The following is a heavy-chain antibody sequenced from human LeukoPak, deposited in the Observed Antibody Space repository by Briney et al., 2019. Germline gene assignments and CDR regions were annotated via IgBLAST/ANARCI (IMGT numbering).Heavy chain of an antibody. D-gene: IGHD1-26*01. CDR3: ASLWDGGY. CDR1: GFTFSTYA. V-gene: IGHV3-30*07. J-gene: IGHJ4*02. CDR2: ISYDVSKT. Sequence: GGSLRLSCAASGFTFSTYAMHWVRQAPGKGLEWVAVISYDVSKTYYADSVKGRFTISRDNSKNTLYLQMNSLRVEDTAVYYCASLWDGGYWGQGTLVSVSS.